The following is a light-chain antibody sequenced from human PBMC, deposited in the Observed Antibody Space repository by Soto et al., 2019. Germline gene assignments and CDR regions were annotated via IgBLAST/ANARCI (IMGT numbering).Light chain of an antibody. CDR2: DDS. J-gene: IGLJ1*01. CDR1: NIGSDT. Sequence: SYELTQPPSVSVAPGETARIICGRNNIGSDTVHWYQQKPGQAPVVVVYDDSERPSGTPERISGSNSGDTATLTIRRVEAGDEADYYCLVWDSIGDNYVFGSGTKVTVL. V-gene: IGLV3-21*02. CDR3: LVWDSIGDNYV.